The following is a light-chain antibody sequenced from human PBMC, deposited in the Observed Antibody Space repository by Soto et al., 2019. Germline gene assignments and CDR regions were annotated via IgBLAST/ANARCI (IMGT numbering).Light chain of an antibody. CDR1: SSDVGGYNY. V-gene: IGLV2-11*01. CDR3: SAYGSPSI. Sequence: QSALTQPRSVSGSPGQSVTISCTGTSSDVGGYNYVSWYQQHPGKAPKLMIYDVSKRPSGVPDRFSGSKSGNTASLTISGLQPEDEADYYCSAYGSPSIFGGGTKLTVL. CDR2: DVS. J-gene: IGLJ2*01.